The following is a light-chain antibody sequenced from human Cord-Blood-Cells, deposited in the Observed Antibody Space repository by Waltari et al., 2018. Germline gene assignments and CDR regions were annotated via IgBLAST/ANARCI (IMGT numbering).Light chain of an antibody. CDR1: SSDVGGYTY. J-gene: IGLJ2*01. Sequence: QSALTQPASVAGSPGQSITISCTGTSSDVGGYTYVSWYPKHPGKAPKLMIYDVSNRPSGVSNRFSGSNSGNTAALTISGLQAEDEADYYCSSYTSSSTLVFGGVTKLTVL. CDR3: SSYTSSSTLV. V-gene: IGLV2-14*01. CDR2: DVS.